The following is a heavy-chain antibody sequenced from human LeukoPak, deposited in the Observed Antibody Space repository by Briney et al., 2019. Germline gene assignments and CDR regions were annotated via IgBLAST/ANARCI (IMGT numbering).Heavy chain of an antibody. CDR2: IKQDGSEK. Sequence: GGSLRLSCAASGFTFSSYWMSWVRQAPGKGLEWVANIKQDGSEKYYVDSVKGRFTISRDNSKNTLYLQMNSLRAEDTAVYYCATGIVRGAYWGQGTLVTVSS. D-gene: IGHD3-10*01. V-gene: IGHV3-7*03. J-gene: IGHJ4*02. CDR3: ATGIVRGAY. CDR1: GFTFSSYW.